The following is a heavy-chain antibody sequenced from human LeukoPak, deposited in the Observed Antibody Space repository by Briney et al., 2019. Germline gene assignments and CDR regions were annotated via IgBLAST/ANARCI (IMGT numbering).Heavy chain of an antibody. CDR3: AREVVIAAAGTAWFDP. CDR2: IYSGGST. V-gene: IGHV3-53*01. J-gene: IGHJ5*02. Sequence: GGSLRLSCAASGFTVSSNYMSWVRQAPGKGLEWVSVIYSGGSTYYADSVKGRFTISRDNSKNTLYLQMNSLRAEDTAVYYCAREVVIAAAGTAWFDPWGQGTLVTVSS. CDR1: GFTVSSNY. D-gene: IGHD6-13*01.